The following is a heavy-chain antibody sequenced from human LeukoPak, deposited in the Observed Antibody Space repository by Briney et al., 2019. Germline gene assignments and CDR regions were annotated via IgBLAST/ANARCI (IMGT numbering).Heavy chain of an antibody. V-gene: IGHV1-46*01. J-gene: IGHJ6*02. CDR3: ARELTDAAARPYYYYYGMDV. D-gene: IGHD6-6*01. CDR2: INPSGGST. Sequence: ASVKVSCKASGYTFTSYYMHWVRQAPGQGLEWMGIINPSGGSTSYAQKFQGRVTMTRDTSTSTVYMELSSLRSEDTAVYYCARELTDAAARPYYYYYGMDVWGHGTTVTVSS. CDR1: GYTFTSYY.